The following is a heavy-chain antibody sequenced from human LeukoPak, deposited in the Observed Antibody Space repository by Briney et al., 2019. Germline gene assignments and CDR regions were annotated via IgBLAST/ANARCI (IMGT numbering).Heavy chain of an antibody. CDR3: ARAVAGSYDYYGMDV. CDR1: GYTFTSYG. D-gene: IGHD6-19*01. Sequence: ASVKVSCKASGYTFTSYGISWVRQAPGQGLEWMGWISTYNGNTNYAQKLQGRVTMTTDTSTSTAYMELRSLRSDDTAVYYCARAVAGSYDYYGMDVWGQGTTVTVSS. CDR2: ISTYNGNT. V-gene: IGHV1-18*01. J-gene: IGHJ6*02.